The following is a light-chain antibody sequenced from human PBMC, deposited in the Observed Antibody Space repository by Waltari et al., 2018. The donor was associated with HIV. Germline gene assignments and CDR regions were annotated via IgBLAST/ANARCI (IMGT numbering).Light chain of an antibody. Sequence: ETVMTQSPGTLSVSPGGRATLSCRASQNVFSDLAWYHQQPGQAPRLLLFGASKRATGVPARFSGSGSGTEFTLTITSLQSEDYGLYHCQQYKTWPLTFGQGTRVEIK. V-gene: IGKV3-15*01. J-gene: IGKJ1*01. CDR2: GAS. CDR3: QQYKTWPLT. CDR1: QNVFSD.